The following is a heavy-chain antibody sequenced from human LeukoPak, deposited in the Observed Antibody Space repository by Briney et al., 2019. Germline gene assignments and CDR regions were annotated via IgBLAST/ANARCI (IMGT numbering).Heavy chain of an antibody. D-gene: IGHD4-17*01. CDR2: ISSSGSTI. CDR3: ARDLWTTVAPAPGY. J-gene: IGHJ4*02. CDR1: GFTFGSYE. V-gene: IGHV3-48*03. Sequence: GGSLRLSCAASGFTFGSYEMNWVRQAPGKGLGCISYISSSGSTIYYADSVKGRFTISRDNPQNSLYLQMNSLRAEDTALYFCARDLWTTVAPAPGYWGQGTLVTVSS.